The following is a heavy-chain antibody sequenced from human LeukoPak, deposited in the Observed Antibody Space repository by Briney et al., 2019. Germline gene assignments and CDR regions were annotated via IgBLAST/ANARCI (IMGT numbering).Heavy chain of an antibody. CDR1: GYTFTSYG. V-gene: IGHV1-18*01. D-gene: IGHD4-17*01. J-gene: IGHJ6*02. CDR3: ARDRATTAKIYPYGMDV. CDR2: ISGYNGNT. Sequence: GASVKVSCKASGYTFTSYGISWVRQAPGQGLEWMGWISGYNGNTNYAQKLQVRVTMTTDTSTNTAYMELRSLRSDDTAVYYCARDRATTAKIYPYGMDVWGQGTTVTVSS.